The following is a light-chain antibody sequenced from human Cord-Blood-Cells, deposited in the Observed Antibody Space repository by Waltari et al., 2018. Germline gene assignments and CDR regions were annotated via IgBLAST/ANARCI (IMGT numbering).Light chain of an antibody. Sequence: QSALTQPASVSGSPGQSITISCTGTSSDVGSYNLVSWYQQHPGKAPKLMIYEGSKRSSGVSNRFSGSKSGNTASLPISGLQAEDEADYYCCSYAGSSTWVFGGGTKRTVL. V-gene: IGLV2-23*01. CDR2: EGS. CDR1: SSDVGSYNL. J-gene: IGLJ3*02. CDR3: CSYAGSSTWV.